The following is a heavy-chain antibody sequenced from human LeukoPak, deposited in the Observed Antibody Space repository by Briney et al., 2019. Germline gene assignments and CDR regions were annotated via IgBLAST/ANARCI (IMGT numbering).Heavy chain of an antibody. CDR3: ARVLYYYDSSGYSDY. V-gene: IGHV3-33*01. D-gene: IGHD3-22*01. CDR2: IWYDGSNK. CDR1: GFTFSSYG. Sequence: PGGSLRLSCAASGFTFSSYGMHWVRQAPGKGLEWVAVIWYDGSNKYYADSVKGRFTISRDNSKNTLYLQMNSLRAEDTAVYYCARVLYYYDSSGYSDYWGQGTLVTVSS. J-gene: IGHJ4*02.